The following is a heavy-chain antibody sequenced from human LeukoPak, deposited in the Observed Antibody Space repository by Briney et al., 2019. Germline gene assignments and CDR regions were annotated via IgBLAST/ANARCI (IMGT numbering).Heavy chain of an antibody. D-gene: IGHD3-10*01. J-gene: IGHJ5*02. CDR1: GFTFSSYSM. CDR2: IYHSGST. V-gene: IGHV4-4*02. CDR3: ARTLITMVRGVIIGWFDP. Sequence: PGGSLRLSCAASGFTFSSYSMSWVRQAPGKGLEWIGEIYHSGSTNYNPSLKSRVTISVDKSKNQFSLKLSSVTAADTAVYYCARTLITMVRGVIIGWFDPWGQGTLVTVSS.